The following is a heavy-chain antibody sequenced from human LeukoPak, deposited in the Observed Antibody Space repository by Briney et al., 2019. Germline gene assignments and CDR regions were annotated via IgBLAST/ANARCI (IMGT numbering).Heavy chain of an antibody. CDR2: INPNSGGT. Sequence: ASVKVSCKASGYTFTGYYMHWVGQAPGQGLEWMGRINPNSGGTNYAQKFQGRVTMTRDTSISTAYMELSRLRSDATAVYYCARAESPYRGYSYGSDYWGQGTLVTVSS. D-gene: IGHD5-18*01. CDR3: ARAESPYRGYSYGSDY. J-gene: IGHJ4*02. CDR1: GYTFTGYY. V-gene: IGHV1-2*06.